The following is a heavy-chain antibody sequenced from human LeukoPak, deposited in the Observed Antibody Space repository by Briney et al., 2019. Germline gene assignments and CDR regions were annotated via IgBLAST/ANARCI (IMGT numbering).Heavy chain of an antibody. J-gene: IGHJ6*04. CDR3: EELGITMIGGV. V-gene: IGHV3-48*03. D-gene: IGHD3-10*02. CDR1: GFTFSSYE. Sequence: GGSLRLSCAASGFTFSSYEMNWVRQAPGEVREWGSYISSSGSTIYYADSVEGRFTISRDNAKNSLYLQMNSLRAEDTAVYYCEELGITMIGGVWGKGTTVTISS. CDR2: ISSSGSTI.